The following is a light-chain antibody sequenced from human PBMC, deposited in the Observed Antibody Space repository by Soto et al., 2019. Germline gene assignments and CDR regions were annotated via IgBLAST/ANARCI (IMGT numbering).Light chain of an antibody. Sequence: EIVLTQSPATLSLSPGERATLSCRASQSVSSYLAWYQQKPGQAPRLLIYATSTRATDVSARFSGSGDGTDFTLTITYLQPEDFATYYCQQANSFPWTFGQGTKVDIK. CDR2: ATS. CDR3: QQANSFPWT. CDR1: QSVSSY. V-gene: IGKV3-11*01. J-gene: IGKJ1*01.